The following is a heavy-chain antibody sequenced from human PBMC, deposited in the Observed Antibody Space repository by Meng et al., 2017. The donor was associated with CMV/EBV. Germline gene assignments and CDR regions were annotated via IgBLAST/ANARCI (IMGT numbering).Heavy chain of an antibody. D-gene: IGHD2-2*01. V-gene: IGHV4-34*01. J-gene: IGHJ6*02. CDR1: GGSFSGYY. CDR2: INHSGST. CDR3: ARYGMGAPAFGDHYYYGMDV. Sequence: SETLSLTCAVYGGSFSGYYWSWIRQPPGKGLEWIGEINHSGSTNYNPSLKSRVTISVDTSKNQFSLKLSSVTAADTAVYYCARYGMGAPAFGDHYYYGMDVWGQGTTVTVFS.